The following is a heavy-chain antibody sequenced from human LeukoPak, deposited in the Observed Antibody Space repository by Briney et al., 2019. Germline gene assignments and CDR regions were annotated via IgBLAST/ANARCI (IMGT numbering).Heavy chain of an antibody. CDR1: GGTFSSYA. J-gene: IGHJ4*02. V-gene: IGHV1-69*05. D-gene: IGHD3-22*01. CDR3: ARDPVPLHYYDSSGYPEFYFDY. CDR2: IIPIFGTG. Sequence: GSSVKVSCKASGGTFSSYAISWVRQAPGQGLEWMGWIIPIFGTGNYAQKFQGRVTITTDESTSTAYMELSSLRSEDTAVYYCARDPVPLHYYDSSGYPEFYFDYWGQGTLVTVSS.